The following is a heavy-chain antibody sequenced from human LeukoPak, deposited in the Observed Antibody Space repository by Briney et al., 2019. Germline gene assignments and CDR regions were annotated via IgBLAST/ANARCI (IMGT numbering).Heavy chain of an antibody. CDR3: AKDLGDGDSGTLDY. CDR1: GFKFSSSG. Sequence: PGRSLRLSCVASGFKFSSSGMHWVRQAPGKGLERVSVIWFDGNYKYFADSVKGRYTISRDNSKNTVYLQMNSLTAEDTAVYYCAKDLGDGDSGTLDYWGQGTLVTVSS. J-gene: IGHJ4*02. D-gene: IGHD4-17*01. CDR2: IWFDGNYK. V-gene: IGHV3-33*06.